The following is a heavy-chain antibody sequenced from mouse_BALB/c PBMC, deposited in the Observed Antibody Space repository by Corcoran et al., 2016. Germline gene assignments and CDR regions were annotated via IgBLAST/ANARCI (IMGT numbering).Heavy chain of an antibody. Sequence: EVQLQQSGAELVKPGASVKLSCTASGFNIKDTYMHWVKQRPEQGLEWIGRIDPANGNTKYDPKFQGKATITADTSSNTAYLQLSSLTSEDTAVYYCSRCDWYFVGWCAGTTVTVTS. CDR2: IDPANGNT. V-gene: IGHV14-3*02. J-gene: IGHJ1*01. CDR3: SRCDWYFVG. CDR1: GFNIKDTY.